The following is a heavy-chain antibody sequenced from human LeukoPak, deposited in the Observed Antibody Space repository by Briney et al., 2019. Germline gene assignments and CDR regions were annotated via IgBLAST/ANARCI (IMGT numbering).Heavy chain of an antibody. D-gene: IGHD5-18*01. Sequence: SETLSLTCTVSGGSISSSSYYWGWIRQPPGEGLEWIGSIYYSGSTYYNPSLKSRVTISVDTSKNQFSLKLSSVTAADTAVYYCARPNTAMASGFDYWGQGTLVTVSS. J-gene: IGHJ4*02. V-gene: IGHV4-39*01. CDR2: IYYSGST. CDR1: GGSISSSSYY. CDR3: ARPNTAMASGFDY.